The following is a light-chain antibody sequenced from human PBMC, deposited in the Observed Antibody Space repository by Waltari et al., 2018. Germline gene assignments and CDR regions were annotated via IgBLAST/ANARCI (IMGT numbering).Light chain of an antibody. V-gene: IGLV1-40*01. CDR1: GPNNGAGYA. CDR2: GSS. J-gene: IGLJ3*02. CDR3: QSYDTSLSVV. Sequence: QSVLTQPPSVSGAPGQRVTIPCTGSGPNNGAGYAVPWYQPLPRAAPKLLIYGSSTRPLGVPDRFFGSTSGTSASLAITGLQAEDEADYYCQSYDTSLSVVFGGGTKLTVL.